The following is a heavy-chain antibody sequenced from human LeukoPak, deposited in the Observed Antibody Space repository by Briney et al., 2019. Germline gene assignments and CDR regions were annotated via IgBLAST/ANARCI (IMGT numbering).Heavy chain of an antibody. V-gene: IGHV5-10-1*01. CDR2: IDPSDSYT. Sequence: GESLQISCKGSGYSFTSYWISWVRQMPGKGLEWMGRIDPSDSYTNYSPSFQGHVTISADKSISTAYLQWSSLKASDTAMYYCARHLGQGGWLQWFGEQYYYYGMDVWGKGTTVTVSS. J-gene: IGHJ6*04. CDR3: ARHLGQGGWLQWFGEQYYYYGMDV. D-gene: IGHD3-10*01. CDR1: GYSFTSYW.